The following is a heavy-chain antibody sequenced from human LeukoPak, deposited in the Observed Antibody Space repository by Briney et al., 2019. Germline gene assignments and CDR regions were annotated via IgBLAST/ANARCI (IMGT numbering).Heavy chain of an antibody. D-gene: IGHD6-19*01. V-gene: IGHV3-23*01. CDR1: GFTFSNYD. Sequence: PGGSLRLSCEASGFTFSNYDMIWVRQAPGKGLEWVSIISGSGGSTYYGDSVKGRFTISRDNSKNTLYLQMNSLRAEDTAVYYCASEGSGWLFFDYWGQGTLVTVSS. CDR3: ASEGSGWLFFDY. CDR2: ISGSGGST. J-gene: IGHJ4*02.